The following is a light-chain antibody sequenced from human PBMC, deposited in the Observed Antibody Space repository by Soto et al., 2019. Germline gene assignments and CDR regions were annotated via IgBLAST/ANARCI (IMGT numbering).Light chain of an antibody. J-gene: IGKJ5*01. CDR1: QSLLHSSGYNY. V-gene: IGKV2-28*01. Sequence: DIVMTQSPLSLPVTPGDPASISCRSSQSLLHSSGYNYVDWYLQKPGQSPQLLIYLVSNRASGVPERFSGSGSGTDFTLKISRVEAEDVGHYYCMKALQTPLTFGQGTRLEIK. CDR2: LVS. CDR3: MKALQTPLT.